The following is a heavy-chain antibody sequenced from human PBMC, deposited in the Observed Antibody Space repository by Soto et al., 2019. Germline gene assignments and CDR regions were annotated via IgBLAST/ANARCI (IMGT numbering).Heavy chain of an antibody. CDR3: ARDLAYCGGDCYFPDAFDI. CDR1: GFTFSSYW. CDR2: IKQDGSEK. Sequence: EVQLVESGGGLVQPGGSLRLSCAASGFTFSSYWMSWVRQAPGKGLEWVANIKQDGSEKYYVDSVKGRFTISRDNAKNSLYLQMNSLRAEDTAVYYCARDLAYCGGDCYFPDAFDIWGQGTMVTVSS. V-gene: IGHV3-7*05. J-gene: IGHJ3*02. D-gene: IGHD2-21*02.